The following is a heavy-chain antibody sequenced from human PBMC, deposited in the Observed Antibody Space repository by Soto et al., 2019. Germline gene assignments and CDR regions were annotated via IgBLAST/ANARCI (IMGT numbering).Heavy chain of an antibody. CDR1: GGTFSTSA. CDR3: ARDKDRLQLGGNYYYILDV. Sequence: QVQLVQSGAEVKKPGSSVKVSCKASGGTFSTSAITWVRQAPGQGLEWVGGIMPVFPTPDYAQNFQGRVTITADESTTTAYLELTSLRADDTAVYYCARDKDRLQLGGNYYYILDVWGQGTAITVSS. J-gene: IGHJ6*02. CDR2: IMPVFPTP. D-gene: IGHD1-1*01. V-gene: IGHV1-69*12.